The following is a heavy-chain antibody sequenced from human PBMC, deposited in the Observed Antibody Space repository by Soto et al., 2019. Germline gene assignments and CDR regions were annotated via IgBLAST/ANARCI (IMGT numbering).Heavy chain of an antibody. CDR1: GGSFSGYY. CDR2: INHSGST. D-gene: IGHD6-13*01. J-gene: IGHJ5*02. V-gene: IGHV4-34*01. CDR3: ARGSRSSSSWTADRLRNWFDP. Sequence: SETLSLTCAVYGGSFSGYYWSWIRQPPGKGLEWIGEINHSGSTNYNPSLKSRVTISVDTAKNQFSLKLSSVTAADTAVYYCARGSRSSSSWTADRLRNWFDPWGQGTLVTVSS.